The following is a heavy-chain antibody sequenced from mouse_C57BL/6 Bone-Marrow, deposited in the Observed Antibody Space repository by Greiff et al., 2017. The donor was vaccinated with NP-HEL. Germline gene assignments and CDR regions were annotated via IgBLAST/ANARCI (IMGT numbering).Heavy chain of an antibody. CDR1: GFTFSSYA. D-gene: IGHD3-1*01. V-gene: IGHV5-4*01. J-gene: IGHJ4*01. CDR2: ISDGGSYT. Sequence: DVKLVESGGGLVKPGGSLKLSCAASGFTFSSYAMSWVRQTPEKRLEWVATISDGGSYTYYPDNVKGRFTISRDNAKNNLYLQMSHLKSEDTAMYYCARDREGYYYAMDYWGQGTSVTVSS. CDR3: ARDREGYYYAMDY.